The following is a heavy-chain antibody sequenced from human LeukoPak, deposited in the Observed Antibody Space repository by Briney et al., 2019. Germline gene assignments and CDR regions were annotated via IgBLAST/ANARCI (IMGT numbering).Heavy chain of an antibody. Sequence: PGGSLRLSCAASGFTFSSYEMNWVRQAPGKGLEWVSYISSSGSTIYYADSVKGRFTISRDNAKNSLYLQMNSLRAEDTAVYYCARGFCDILTGSCFYYYYGMDVWGQGTTVTVSS. J-gene: IGHJ6*02. D-gene: IGHD3-9*01. CDR3: ARGFCDILTGSCFYYYYGMDV. V-gene: IGHV3-48*03. CDR2: ISSSGSTI. CDR1: GFTFSSYE.